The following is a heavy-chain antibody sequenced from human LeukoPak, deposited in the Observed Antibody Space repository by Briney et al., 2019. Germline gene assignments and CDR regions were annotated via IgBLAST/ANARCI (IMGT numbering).Heavy chain of an antibody. Sequence: GSLRLSCAASGFTFSNYWMSWIRQSPGKGLEWIAEISQNGDSNYNPSLKSRVTISLDTSKNQLSLKLNSVTAADTAVYYCARALGAFDIWGQGTMVTVS. CDR1: GFTFSNYW. CDR3: ARALGAFDI. CDR2: ISQNGDS. J-gene: IGHJ3*02. V-gene: IGHV4-34*01.